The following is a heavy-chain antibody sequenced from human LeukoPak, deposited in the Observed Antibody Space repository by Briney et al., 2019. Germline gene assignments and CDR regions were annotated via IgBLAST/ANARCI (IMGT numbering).Heavy chain of an antibody. CDR3: GVNSDY. CDR1: GLTASTNS. J-gene: IGHJ4*02. CDR2: IYSGGTI. V-gene: IGHV3-53*01. Sequence: QPGGSLRLSCAASGLTASTNSISWARQPQGKGLEWVSVIYSGGTIYYADSVKGRFTISRDNSKNTLYLQMNSLRAEDTAVYYCGVNSDYWGQGTLVTVSS. D-gene: IGHD4-23*01.